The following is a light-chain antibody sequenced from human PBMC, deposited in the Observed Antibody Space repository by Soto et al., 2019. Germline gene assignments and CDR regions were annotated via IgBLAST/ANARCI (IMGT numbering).Light chain of an antibody. Sequence: DIQITQSPSTLSASVGDRVPITCRASQSISSWLAWYQQKPGKAHKLLIYDASTLESGVPSRFSGSGSGTEFSLTISSLQHDDFATFYCQQYSSFSRTFGQGTKVDIK. V-gene: IGKV1-5*01. CDR1: QSISSW. CDR3: QQYSSFSRT. J-gene: IGKJ1*01. CDR2: DAS.